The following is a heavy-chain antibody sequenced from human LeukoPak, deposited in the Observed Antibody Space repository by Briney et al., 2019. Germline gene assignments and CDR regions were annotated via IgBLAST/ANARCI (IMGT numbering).Heavy chain of an antibody. V-gene: IGHV1-46*01. D-gene: IGHD3-3*01. CDR1: GYTFTSYY. CDR3: ARGYDFWSGYGAKGYGMDV. J-gene: IGHJ6*02. CDR2: INPSGGST. Sequence: ASVKVSCKASGYTFTSYYLHWVRQAPGQGLEWVGIINPSGGSTSYAQKFQGRVTMTRDTSTSTVYMELSSLRSEDTAVYYCARGYDFWSGYGAKGYGMDVWGQGTTVTVSS.